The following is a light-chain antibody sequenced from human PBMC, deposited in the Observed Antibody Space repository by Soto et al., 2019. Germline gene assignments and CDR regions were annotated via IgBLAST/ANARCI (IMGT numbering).Light chain of an antibody. V-gene: IGKV3-20*01. CDR1: QTVRNNY. J-gene: IGKJ4*01. Sequence: EFELTQSPGTLSLSPGERATLSCRASQTVRNNYLAWYQQKHGQAPRLLIYDASSRATGIPDRFSGGGSGTDLTITISRLQPEDCEVYYGQQFSSYPLTFGGGTKVDIK. CDR2: DAS. CDR3: QQFSSYPLT.